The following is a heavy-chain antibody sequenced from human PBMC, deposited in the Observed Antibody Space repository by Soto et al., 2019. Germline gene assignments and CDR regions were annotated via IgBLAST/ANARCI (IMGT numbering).Heavy chain of an antibody. V-gene: IGHV1-18*01. D-gene: IGHD4-17*01. CDR1: VYTFTSYG. CDR3: ARGRDYGGNTRYNSYDP. CDR2: ISAYNGNT. J-gene: IGHJ5*02. Sequence: ASVKVSCKASVYTFTSYGISWVRQAPGQGLEWMGWISAYNGNTNYAQKLEGRVTMTTDTSTSTAYMELRSLRSDDTAVYYCARGRDYGGNTRYNSYDPWGEVTLVTVSS.